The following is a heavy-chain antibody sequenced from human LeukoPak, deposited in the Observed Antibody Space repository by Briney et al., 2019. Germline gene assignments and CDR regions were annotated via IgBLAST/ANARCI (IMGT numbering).Heavy chain of an antibody. Sequence: SETLSLTCAVYGGSFSGYYWSWIRQPPGKGLEWIGEINHSGSTNYNPSLKSRVTISVDTSKNQYSLKLSSVTAADAAVYYCSNLYDFWSGYQRRGSDFDYWGQGTLVTVSS. D-gene: IGHD3-3*01. CDR2: INHSGST. V-gene: IGHV4-34*01. CDR3: SNLYDFWSGYQRRGSDFDY. CDR1: GGSFSGYY. J-gene: IGHJ4*02.